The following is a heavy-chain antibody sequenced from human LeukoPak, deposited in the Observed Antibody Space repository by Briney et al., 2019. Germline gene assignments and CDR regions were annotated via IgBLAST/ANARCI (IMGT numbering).Heavy chain of an antibody. J-gene: IGHJ4*02. Sequence: PGGSLRLSCAASGFTFSSYAMSWVRQAPGKGLEWVAVIWYDGSNKYYADSVKGRFTISRDNSKNTLYLQMNSLRAEDTAVYYCARRPSGLALDYWGQGTLVTVSS. CDR3: ARRPSGLALDY. D-gene: IGHD3-10*01. CDR2: IWYDGSNK. CDR1: GFTFSSYA. V-gene: IGHV3-33*08.